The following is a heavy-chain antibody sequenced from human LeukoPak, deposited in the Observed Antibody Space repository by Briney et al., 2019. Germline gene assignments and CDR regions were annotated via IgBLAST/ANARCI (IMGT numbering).Heavy chain of an antibody. V-gene: IGHV3-66*01. CDR2: IYSGGST. D-gene: IGHD1-26*01. CDR3: ASRIVGAYHDY. Sequence: GGSLRLSCAASGFTVSSNYMSWVRQAPGKGLEWVSVIYSGGSTYYADSVKGRFTISRDNSKNTLYLQMNSLRAEDTAVYYCASRIVGAYHDYWGQGTLVTVSS. CDR1: GFTVSSNY. J-gene: IGHJ4*02.